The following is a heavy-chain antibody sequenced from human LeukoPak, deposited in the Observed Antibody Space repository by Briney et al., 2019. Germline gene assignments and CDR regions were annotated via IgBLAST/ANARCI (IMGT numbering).Heavy chain of an antibody. Sequence: PSETLSLTCTVSGGSISSRSYYWGWIRQPPGKGLEWIGEINHSGSTNYNPSLKSRVTISVDTSKNQFSLKLTPVTAADTAVYYCARGPDGSSWLQNWFDPWGQGTLVTVSS. J-gene: IGHJ5*02. CDR2: INHSGST. V-gene: IGHV4-39*01. CDR1: GGSISSRSYY. D-gene: IGHD6-13*01. CDR3: ARGPDGSSWLQNWFDP.